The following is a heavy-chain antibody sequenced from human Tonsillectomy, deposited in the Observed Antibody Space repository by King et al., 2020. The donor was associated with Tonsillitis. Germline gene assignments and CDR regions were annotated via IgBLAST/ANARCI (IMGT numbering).Heavy chain of an antibody. J-gene: IGHJ4*02. Sequence: VQLVESGAEVKKPGASVKVSCKASGYTFTGYYMHWVRQAPGQGLEWMGWINPYSGGTNYAQKFQGWVTMTRDTSISTAYMELSRLRSDDTAVYYWARDALLGWPPKYYFDYWGQGTLVTVSS. V-gene: IGHV1-2*04. D-gene: IGHD3-10*01. CDR2: INPYSGGT. CDR1: GYTFTGYY. CDR3: ARDALLGWPPKYYFDY.